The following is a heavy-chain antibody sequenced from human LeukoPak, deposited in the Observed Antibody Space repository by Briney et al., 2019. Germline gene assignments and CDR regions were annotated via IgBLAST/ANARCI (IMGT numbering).Heavy chain of an antibody. Sequence: GASVKVSCKASGGTFSSYAISWVRQAPGQGLEWMGGIIPIFGTANYAQKFQGRVTITADESTSTAYMELSSLRSEDTAVYYCARATFYGDYFYYFDYWGQGTLVTVSP. CDR2: IIPIFGTA. J-gene: IGHJ4*02. V-gene: IGHV1-69*13. D-gene: IGHD4-17*01. CDR3: ARATFYGDYFYYFDY. CDR1: GGTFSSYA.